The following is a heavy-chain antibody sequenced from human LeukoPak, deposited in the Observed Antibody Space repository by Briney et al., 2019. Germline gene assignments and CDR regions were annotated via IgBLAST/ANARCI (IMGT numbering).Heavy chain of an antibody. J-gene: IGHJ4*02. V-gene: IGHV5-51*01. CDR1: GYSFANFW. CDR2: IYPSDSDT. D-gene: IGHD1-26*01. Sequence: GESLKISCKGSGSGYSFANFWIGWVRQMPGKGLEWMGIIYPSDSDTRYSPSFEGQVTISVDKSVNTAYLQWSSLRASDTAIYFCARRSGSYFNFWGKGTQVIVSS. CDR3: ARRSGSYFNF.